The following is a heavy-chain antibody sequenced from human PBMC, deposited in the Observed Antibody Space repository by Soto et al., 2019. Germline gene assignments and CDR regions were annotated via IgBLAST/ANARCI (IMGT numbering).Heavy chain of an antibody. D-gene: IGHD7-27*01. J-gene: IGHJ4*02. CDR1: GFTFGTYW. CDR3: ATDLNWEHY. CDR2: IKPDGSER. Sequence: ESGGGLVQPGGSLRLSCEASGFTFGTYWMTWVRQPPGKGLECVADIKPDGSERYYVDSVKGRFTISRDNAKNSLYLHMNSLRAEDTAVYYCATDLNWEHYWGQGTLVTVSS. V-gene: IGHV3-7*04.